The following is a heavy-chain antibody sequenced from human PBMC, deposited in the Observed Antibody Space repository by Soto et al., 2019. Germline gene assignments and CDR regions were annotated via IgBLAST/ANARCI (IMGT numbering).Heavy chain of an antibody. CDR3: ARAATHYYYYGMDV. Sequence: ASVKVSCKASGYTFTSSAMHWVRQAPGQRLEWMGWINAGNGNTKYSQKFQGRVTITRDTSASTAYMELSSLRSEDTAVYYCARAATHYYYYGMDVWGQGTTGTVS. CDR2: INAGNGNT. CDR1: GYTFTSSA. V-gene: IGHV1-3*01. D-gene: IGHD2-15*01. J-gene: IGHJ6*02.